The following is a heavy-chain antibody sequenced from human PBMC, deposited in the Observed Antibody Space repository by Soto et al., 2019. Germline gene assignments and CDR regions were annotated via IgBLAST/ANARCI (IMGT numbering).Heavy chain of an antibody. CDR1: GGSISSYY. CDR3: ASSPSRRLSGYYYAELHH. CDR2: IYYSGST. J-gene: IGHJ1*01. D-gene: IGHD3-22*01. Sequence: SETLSLTCTVSGGSISSYYWSWIRQPPGKGLEWIGYIYYSGSTNYNPSLKSRVTISVDTSKNQFSLKLSSVTAADTAVYYCASSPSRRLSGYYYAELHHWGQGTLVTVS. V-gene: IGHV4-59*08.